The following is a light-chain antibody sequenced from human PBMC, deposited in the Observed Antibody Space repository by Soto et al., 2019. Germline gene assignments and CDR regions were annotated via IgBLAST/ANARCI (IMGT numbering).Light chain of an antibody. CDR1: QSLRTNS. J-gene: IGKJ1*01. CDR2: GVY. V-gene: IGKV3-20*01. Sequence: IELMQSPGTRSLSLGERATLYCRASQSLRTNSLAWYQQKPGQAPRLLISGVYSRAAGIPDRFSGSGSGTDFTLTISRLEPEDFAVYYCQQYDTSPRTFGQGTKVDIK. CDR3: QQYDTSPRT.